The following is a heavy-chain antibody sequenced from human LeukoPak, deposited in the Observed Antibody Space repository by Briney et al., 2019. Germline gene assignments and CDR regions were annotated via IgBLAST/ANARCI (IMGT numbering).Heavy chain of an antibody. V-gene: IGHV4-59*01. Sequence: SETLSLTCTVSGGSISSYYWSWIRQPPGKGLEWIGYIYYSGSTNYNPPLKSRVTISVDTSKNQFSLKLSSVTAADTAVYYCAREGSVSSWYLFDPWGQGTLVTVSS. CDR3: AREGSVSSWYLFDP. CDR1: GGSISSYY. J-gene: IGHJ5*02. CDR2: IYYSGST. D-gene: IGHD6-13*01.